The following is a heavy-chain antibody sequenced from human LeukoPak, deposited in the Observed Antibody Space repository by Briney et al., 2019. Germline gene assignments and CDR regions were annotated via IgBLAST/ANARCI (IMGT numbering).Heavy chain of an antibody. D-gene: IGHD3-10*01. V-gene: IGHV3-43*01. CDR1: GFTFNDDT. J-gene: IGHJ5*02. CDR2: ITWKTHRT. Sequence: PGGSLRLSCASSGFTFNDDTLHGLGQTPGRGLEWVSFITWKTHRTNYADSVKGRFTISRDNAKNSLYLQINSLRAEDTAVYYCARLGVHYYGSGTYYNPLSGWFYPWGQGTLVTVSS. CDR3: ARLGVHYYGSGTYYNPLSGWFYP.